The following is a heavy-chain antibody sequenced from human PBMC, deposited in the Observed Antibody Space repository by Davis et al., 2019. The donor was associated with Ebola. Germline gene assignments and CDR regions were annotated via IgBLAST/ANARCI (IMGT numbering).Heavy chain of an antibody. CDR3: ARGWFRGGMDV. CDR1: GDSVSSGG. V-gene: IGHV6-1*01. CDR2: TYYNSKWYS. D-gene: IGHD3-10*01. Sequence: PSETLSLTCGISGDSVSSGGWNWIRQSPSRGLEWLGRTYYNSKWYSDYAVSVKSRITINPDTSKNQFSLQLNSATPEDTALYYCARGWFRGGMDVWGEGTTVTVSS. J-gene: IGHJ6*04.